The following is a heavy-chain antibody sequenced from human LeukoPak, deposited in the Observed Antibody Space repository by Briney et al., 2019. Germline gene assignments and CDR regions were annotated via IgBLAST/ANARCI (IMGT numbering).Heavy chain of an antibody. V-gene: IGHV3-23*01. CDR2: INGGGDIT. CDR3: VMMPAGVGGISPFDY. D-gene: IGHD3-16*01. J-gene: IGHJ4*02. Sequence: GGSLRLSCAASGFTFSSLAMSWFRQAPGKGLEWVSSINGGGDITYYADSVKGRFTISRDNSKNKLYLQMNSLRAEDAAVYFCVMMPAGVGGISPFDYWGQGTLVTVSS. CDR1: GFTFSSLA.